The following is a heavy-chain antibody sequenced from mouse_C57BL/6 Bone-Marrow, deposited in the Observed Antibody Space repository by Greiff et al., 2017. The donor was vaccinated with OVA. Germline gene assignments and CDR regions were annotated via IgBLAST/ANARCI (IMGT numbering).Heavy chain of an antibody. CDR1: GFTFTNYY. CDR2: IRNKPNGSTT. Sequence: EVKLMESGGGSVQPGDSLSLSCAASGFTFTNYYMSWVRQPPGKALEWLAFIRNKPNGSTTEYSASVKGRFTISRDNSQSILYLQMNALRAEDSATYYCARYKGRVAVDYFDYWGQGTALTVSS. CDR3: ARYKGRVAVDYFDY. D-gene: IGHD1-1*01. J-gene: IGHJ2*01. V-gene: IGHV7-3*01.